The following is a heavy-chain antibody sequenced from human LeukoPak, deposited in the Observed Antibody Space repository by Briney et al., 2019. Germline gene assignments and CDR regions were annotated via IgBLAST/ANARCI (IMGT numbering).Heavy chain of an antibody. Sequence: GGPLRLSCAASGFTFSAYGVHWVRQAPGKGLEWLAFIRYDGRIKNYADSVKGRFTISRDNSKNTLYLQMNSLTTEDTSLYYCARNRAAAGDWLDPWGQGTLVIVSS. CDR2: IRYDGRIK. CDR3: ARNRAAAGDWLDP. D-gene: IGHD6-13*01. J-gene: IGHJ5*02. V-gene: IGHV3-30*02. CDR1: GFTFSAYG.